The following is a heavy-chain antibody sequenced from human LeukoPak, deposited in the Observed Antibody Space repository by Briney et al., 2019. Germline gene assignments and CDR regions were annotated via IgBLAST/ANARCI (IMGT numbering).Heavy chain of an antibody. D-gene: IGHD3-22*01. J-gene: IGHJ4*02. V-gene: IGHV4-59*08. CDR1: GGSITSYY. Sequence: SETLSLTCTVSGGSITSYYWGWFRQPPGKGLEWIGYIYYSGSTNYNPSLKSRVTISVDTSKNQFSLKLSSVTAADTAVYYCARGRYDTSGYPDDYWGQGTLVTVPS. CDR2: IYYSGST. CDR3: ARGRYDTSGYPDDY.